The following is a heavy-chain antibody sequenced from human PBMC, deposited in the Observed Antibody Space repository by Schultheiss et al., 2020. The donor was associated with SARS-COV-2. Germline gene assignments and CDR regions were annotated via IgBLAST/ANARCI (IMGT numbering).Heavy chain of an antibody. D-gene: IGHD3-9*01. CDR1: GGSFSGYY. V-gene: IGHV3-30*18. J-gene: IGHJ6*02. Sequence: LSLTCAVYGGSFSGYYWSWIRQAPGKGLEWVAVISYDGSNKYYADSVKGRFTISRDNSKNTLYLQMNSLRAEDTAVYYCAKDRRYYDILTGYFQAHNQALESYGMDVWGQGTTVTVSS. CDR2: ISYDGSNK. CDR3: AKDRRYYDILTGYFQAHNQALESYGMDV.